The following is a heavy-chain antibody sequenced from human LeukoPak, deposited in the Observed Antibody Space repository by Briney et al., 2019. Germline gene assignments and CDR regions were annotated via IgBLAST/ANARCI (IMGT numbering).Heavy chain of an antibody. Sequence: SETLSLTCTVSGGSISSYYWSWIRQPPGKGLEWIGYIYYSGSTNCNPSLKSRVTISVDTSKNQFSLKLSSVTAADTAVYYCARGGSYWGQGTLVTVSS. CDR3: ARGGSY. J-gene: IGHJ4*02. CDR2: IYYSGST. V-gene: IGHV4-59*12. CDR1: GGSISSYY. D-gene: IGHD1-26*01.